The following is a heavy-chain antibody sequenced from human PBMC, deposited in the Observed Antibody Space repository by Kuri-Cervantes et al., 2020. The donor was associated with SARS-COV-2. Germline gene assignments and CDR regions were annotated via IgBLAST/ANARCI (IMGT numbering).Heavy chain of an antibody. V-gene: IGHV3-23*01. CDR3: ARDAPRVIAVDPSYYFDY. D-gene: IGHD6-19*01. CDR2: ISGSGGST. CDR1: GFIFNSYS. Sequence: GESLKISCAASGFIFNSYSLHWVRQAPGKGLEWVSAISGSGGSTYYADSVKGRFTISRDNSKNTLYLQMNSLRAEDTAVYYCARDAPRVIAVDPSYYFDYWGQGTLVTVSS. J-gene: IGHJ4*02.